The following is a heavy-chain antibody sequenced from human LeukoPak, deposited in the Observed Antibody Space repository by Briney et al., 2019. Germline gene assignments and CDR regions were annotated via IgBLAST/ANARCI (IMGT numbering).Heavy chain of an antibody. J-gene: IGHJ6*02. V-gene: IGHV3-15*01. CDR1: GFTFSDAW. Sequence: GGSLRLSCEGSGFTFSDAWMNWVRQAPGKGLEWVGRMKSRGSGGTTDYAAPVKGRFTISRDDSINTLFLQMSSLQAEDTAVYYCALDWTYYFDMAVWGQGTTVTVSS. D-gene: IGHD3-3*01. CDR2: MKSRGSGGTT. CDR3: ALDWTYYFDMAV.